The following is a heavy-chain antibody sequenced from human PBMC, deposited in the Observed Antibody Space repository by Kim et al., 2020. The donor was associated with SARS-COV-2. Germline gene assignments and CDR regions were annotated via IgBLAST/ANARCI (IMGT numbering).Heavy chain of an antibody. J-gene: IGHJ4*02. CDR1: GFTFSSYG. CDR2: IWNDGNKK. CDR3: ARDANSNHDY. Sequence: GGSLRLSCAASGFTFSSYGIHWVRQAPGKGLEWVAVIWNDGNKKYYADSVKGRFSVSRDNSEHTAFLQMNSLRAEDTAVYYCARDANSNHDYWGQGTLVTVSS. D-gene: IGHD1-7*01. V-gene: IGHV3-33*01.